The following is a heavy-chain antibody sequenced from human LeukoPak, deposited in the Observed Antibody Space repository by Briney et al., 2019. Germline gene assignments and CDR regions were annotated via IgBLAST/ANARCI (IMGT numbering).Heavy chain of an antibody. J-gene: IGHJ4*02. CDR3: TKDHGNYGVDY. D-gene: IGHD4-17*01. Sequence: GGSLRLSCAASGFTFSSYAMSWVRQAPGKGLDWVSAISGSGGTTYYADSVKGRFTISRDYSKSTLYLQMISLRAEDTAVYYCTKDHGNYGVDYWGQGTLVTVSS. V-gene: IGHV3-23*01. CDR2: ISGSGGTT. CDR1: GFTFSSYA.